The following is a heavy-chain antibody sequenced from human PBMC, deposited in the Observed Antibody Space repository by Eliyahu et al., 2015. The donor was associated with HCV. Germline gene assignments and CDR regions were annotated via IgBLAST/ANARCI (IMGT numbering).Heavy chain of an antibody. V-gene: IGHV1-69*01. J-gene: IGHJ4*02. CDR2: IIPIFGTA. Sequence: QVQLVQSGAEVKKPGSSVKVXCXASGGXFXSXAXSWVRQAPGQGLEWXGGIIPIFGTANYAQKFQGRVTITADESTSTAYMELSSLRSEDTAVYYCARAGPAYCSSTSCYYFDYWGQGTLVTVSS. D-gene: IGHD2-2*01. CDR3: ARAGPAYCSSTSCYYFDY. CDR1: GGXFXSXA.